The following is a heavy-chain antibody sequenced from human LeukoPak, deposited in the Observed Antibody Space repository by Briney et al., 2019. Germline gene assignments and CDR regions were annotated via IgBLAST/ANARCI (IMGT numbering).Heavy chain of an antibody. CDR3: ARVGSGGAWFDF. J-gene: IGHJ4*02. CDR1: GGSISSYY. V-gene: IGHV4-59*01. Sequence: SETLSLTCTVSGGSISSYYWSWIRQPPGKGLEWIGYIYYSGSTNYNPSLKSRVTISVDTSKNQFSLKLSSVTAADTAVYYCARVGSGGAWFDFWGQGALVSISS. D-gene: IGHD6-19*01. CDR2: IYYSGST.